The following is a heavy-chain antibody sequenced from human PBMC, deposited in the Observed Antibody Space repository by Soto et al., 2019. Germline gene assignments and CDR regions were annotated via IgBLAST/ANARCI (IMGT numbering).Heavy chain of an antibody. Sequence: PSETLSLTCTVSGGSISSSSYYWGWIRQPSGKGLEWIGSIYSSGSTDYNPSLKSRVTISVDTSKNQFSLKLSSVTAADTAVYYCARFLGYSSGWLVPWGQGTLVTVSS. V-gene: IGHV4-39*07. CDR3: ARFLGYSSGWLVP. D-gene: IGHD6-19*01. CDR2: IYSSGST. CDR1: GGSISSSSYY. J-gene: IGHJ5*02.